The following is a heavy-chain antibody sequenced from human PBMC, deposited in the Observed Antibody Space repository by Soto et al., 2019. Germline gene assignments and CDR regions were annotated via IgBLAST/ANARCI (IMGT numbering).Heavy chain of an antibody. V-gene: IGHV4-34*01. CDR1: EATFRGYY. J-gene: IGHJ6*02. CDR3: ARKSIRYYYDSSGYYYRGYYGMDV. Sequence: SATLSLSYAVYEATFRGYYWSWIRETQGKGLEWSGEINHSGSTNYNPSLKSRVTISVDTSKNQFSLKLSSVTAADTAVYYCARKSIRYYYDSSGYYYRGYYGMDVLVQGTTVTVSS. D-gene: IGHD3-22*01. CDR2: INHSGST.